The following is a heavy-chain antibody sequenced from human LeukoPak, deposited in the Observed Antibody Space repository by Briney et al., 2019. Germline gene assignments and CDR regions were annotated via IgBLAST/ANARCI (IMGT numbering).Heavy chain of an antibody. D-gene: IGHD1-26*01. CDR1: GFTFSTYG. CDR3: ARRGSGTYNFDS. J-gene: IGHJ4*02. V-gene: IGHV3-33*03. CDR2: IWSDASEK. Sequence: GRSLRLSCAAPGFTFSTYGMHSVRQAPGRGLEWVAIIWSDASEKYYGDSVKGRFTISRDNSNNTVSLQMNSLRAEDTAVYYCARRGSGTYNFDSWGQGTLVTVSS.